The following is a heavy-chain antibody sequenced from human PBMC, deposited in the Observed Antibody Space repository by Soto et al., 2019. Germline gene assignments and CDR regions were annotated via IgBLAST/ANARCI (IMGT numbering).Heavy chain of an antibody. Sequence: SETLSLTCAVYGESLRGYYWTWIRQPPGKGLEWIGQINHSGSTNYNPSLKSRVTISVDTSKNQFSLKLSSVTAADTAVYYCARGHGWNDILTGFNYYYYYGMDVWGQGTTVTVSS. CDR1: GESLRGYY. V-gene: IGHV4-34*01. CDR3: ARGHGWNDILTGFNYYYYYGMDV. CDR2: INHSGST. D-gene: IGHD3-9*01. J-gene: IGHJ6*02.